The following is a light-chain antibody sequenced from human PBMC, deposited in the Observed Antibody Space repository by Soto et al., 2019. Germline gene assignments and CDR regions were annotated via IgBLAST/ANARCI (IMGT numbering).Light chain of an antibody. CDR3: QQYNSYSPNT. CDR1: QDISNY. CDR2: DAS. V-gene: IGKV1-33*01. Sequence: DIQMTQSPSSLSASVGDRVTITCQASQDISNYLNWYQQKPGKAPKLLIYDASNLETGVPSRFSGSGSGTDFTFTISSLQPDDFATYYCQQYNSYSPNTFGQGTKLEIK. J-gene: IGKJ2*01.